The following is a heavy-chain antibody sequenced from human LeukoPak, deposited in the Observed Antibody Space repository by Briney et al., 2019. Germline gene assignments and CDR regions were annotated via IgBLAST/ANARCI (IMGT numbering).Heavy chain of an antibody. V-gene: IGHV4-34*01. D-gene: IGHD3-22*01. CDR1: GGSFSGYY. Sequence: PSETLSLTCAVYGGSFSGYYWSWIRQPPGKGLEWIGVINHSGSTNYNPSLKSRVTISVDTSKNQFSLKLSSVTAADTAVYYCARARYYYDSSGNPYYFDYWGQGTLVTVSS. CDR3: ARARYYYDSSGNPYYFDY. CDR2: INHSGST. J-gene: IGHJ4*02.